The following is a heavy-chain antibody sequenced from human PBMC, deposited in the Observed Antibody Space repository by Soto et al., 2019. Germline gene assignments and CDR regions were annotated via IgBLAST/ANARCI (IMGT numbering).Heavy chain of an antibody. V-gene: IGHV1-18*01. Sequence: QVQLVQSRGEVKKPGASVKVSCETSGYSFTTYGFSWVRQAPGQGLEWMGWISGYNGNTNYAQKFQGRVTMTTDTSTSTAYMELRSLRSDDTAVYYCAREGPAPYYYYGMDVWGQGSTVTVSS. CDR2: ISGYNGNT. CDR3: AREGPAPYYYYGMDV. J-gene: IGHJ6*02. CDR1: GYSFTTYG.